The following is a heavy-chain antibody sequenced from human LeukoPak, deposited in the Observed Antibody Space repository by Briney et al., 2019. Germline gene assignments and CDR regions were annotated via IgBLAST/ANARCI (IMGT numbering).Heavy chain of an antibody. Sequence: ASVKVSCKASGGTFISYAISWVRQAPRQGLEWMGRIIPIFGTANYAQKFQGRVTITTDESTSTAYMELSSLRSEDTAVYYCAREVDIVATGPGWLDPWGQGTLVTVSS. D-gene: IGHD5-12*01. J-gene: IGHJ5*02. CDR2: IIPIFGTA. CDR1: GGTFISYA. V-gene: IGHV1-69*05. CDR3: AREVDIVATGPGWLDP.